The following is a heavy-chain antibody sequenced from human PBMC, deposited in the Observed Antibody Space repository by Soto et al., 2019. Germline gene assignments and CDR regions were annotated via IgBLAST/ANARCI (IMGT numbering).Heavy chain of an antibody. J-gene: IGHJ6*02. CDR1: GGTFSSYA. CDR3: ARSHYGDQAYYYYYGMDV. V-gene: IGHV1-69*12. CDR2: IIPIFGTA. Sequence: QVQLVQSGAEVKKPGSSVKVSCKASGGTFSSYAISWVRQAPGQGLEWMGGIIPIFGTANYAQKFQGRVTITEDESTSTAYMELSSLRSEDTAVYYCARSHYGDQAYYYYYGMDVWGQGTTVTVSS. D-gene: IGHD4-17*01.